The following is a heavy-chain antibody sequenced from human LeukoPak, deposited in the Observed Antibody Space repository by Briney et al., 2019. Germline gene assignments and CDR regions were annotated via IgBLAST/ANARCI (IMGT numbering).Heavy chain of an antibody. D-gene: IGHD3-22*01. CDR3: ARARYYYDSSGKPTYWYFDL. V-gene: IGHV4-4*07. Sequence: SETLSLTCTVSGGSISNYYWTWIRQPAGKGLEWIGRVYTTGTTNYNPSLKSRVTISVDTSKNQFSLKLSSVTAADTAVYYCARARYYYDSSGKPTYWYFDLWGRGTLVTVSS. CDR2: VYTTGTT. CDR1: GGSISNYY. J-gene: IGHJ2*01.